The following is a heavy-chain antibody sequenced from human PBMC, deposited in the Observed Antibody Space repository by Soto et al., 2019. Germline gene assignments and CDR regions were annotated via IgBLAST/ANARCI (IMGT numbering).Heavy chain of an antibody. D-gene: IGHD2-15*01. CDR2: ISFDGSHK. CDR3: AKDGAPRYCSRSSCHPAGAY. CDR1: GFTFSNYG. V-gene: IGHV3-30*18. J-gene: IGHJ4*02. Sequence: QVLLVESGGGVVQPGRSLRLSCAGSGFTFSNYGLHWVRQAPGKGLDWVSFISFDGSHKYYADSVKGRFTISRDNSNNMLYLQMESLTTEKTAVYYCAKDGAPRYCSRSSCHPAGAYWGQGTLVTVSS.